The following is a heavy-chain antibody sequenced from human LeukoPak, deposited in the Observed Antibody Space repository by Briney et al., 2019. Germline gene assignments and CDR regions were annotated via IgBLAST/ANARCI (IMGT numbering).Heavy chain of an antibody. J-gene: IGHJ4*02. Sequence: SETLSLTCTVSGYSISSAYYWGWIRQPPGKGLEWIGSISHSGSPYYNPSLKSRVTISVHTSKNQFSLKLSSVTAADTAVYYCARERLGGRDGYNYVWDYWGQGTLVTVSS. CDR1: GYSISSAYY. CDR3: ARERLGGRDGYNYVWDY. D-gene: IGHD5-24*01. CDR2: ISHSGSP. V-gene: IGHV4-38-2*02.